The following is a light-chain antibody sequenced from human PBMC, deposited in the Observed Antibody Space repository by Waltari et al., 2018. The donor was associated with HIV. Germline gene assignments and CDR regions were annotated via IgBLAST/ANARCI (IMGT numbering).Light chain of an antibody. CDR2: DVS. J-gene: IGLJ1*01. Sequence: QSALTQPRPVSGSPGQSVTISCTGTSSDVGGYNYVSWYQQHPGKAPKPMMYDVSRLPPGFSDRFSGPKSDNTASLTSSEPQAEDEADYYCCSYAGSYTLYLFGTGTKVIVL. CDR1: SSDVGGYNY. CDR3: CSYAGSYTLYL. V-gene: IGLV2-11*01.